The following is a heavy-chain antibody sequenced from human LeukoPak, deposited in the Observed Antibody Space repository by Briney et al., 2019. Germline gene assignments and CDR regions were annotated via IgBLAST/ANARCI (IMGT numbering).Heavy chain of an antibody. D-gene: IGHD5-12*01. Sequence: SETLSLTCAVSGGSISSGGYSWSWIRQPPGKGLEWIGYIHYSDTYYNPSLRSRVTILVDTSKNQFSLKLSSVTAADTAVYYCASHSGGYAYWGQGTLVTVSS. J-gene: IGHJ4*02. CDR2: IHYSDT. CDR1: GGSISSGGYS. CDR3: ASHSGGYAY. V-gene: IGHV4-30-4*07.